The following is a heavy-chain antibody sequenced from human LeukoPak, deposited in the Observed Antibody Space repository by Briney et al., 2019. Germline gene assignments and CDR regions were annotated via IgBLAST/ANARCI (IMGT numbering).Heavy chain of an antibody. CDR1: GFTFSSYA. CDR3: ARGEPDYYDSSGYYYNHPAPFDY. V-gene: IGHV4-38-2*01. D-gene: IGHD3-22*01. J-gene: IGHJ4*02. CDR2: IYHSGST. Sequence: GSLRLSCAASGFTFSSYAMSWIRQAPGKGLEWIGSIYHSGSTYYNPSLKSRVTISVDTSKNQFSLKLSSVTAADTAVYYCARGEPDYYDSSGYYYNHPAPFDYWGQGTLVTVSS.